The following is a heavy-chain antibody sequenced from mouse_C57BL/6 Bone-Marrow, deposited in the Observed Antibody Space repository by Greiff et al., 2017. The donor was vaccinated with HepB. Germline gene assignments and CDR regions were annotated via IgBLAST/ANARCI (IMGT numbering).Heavy chain of an antibody. CDR3: AGNSHYYGSSHWYFDV. Sequence: VQLQQSGPGLVQPSQSLSITCTVSGFSLTSYGVHWVRQSPGKGLEWLGVIWSGGSTDYNAAFISRLSISKDNSKSQVFFKMNSLQADDTAIYYCAGNSHYYGSSHWYFDVWGTGTTVTVSS. V-gene: IGHV2-2*01. D-gene: IGHD1-1*01. CDR2: IWSGGST. J-gene: IGHJ1*03. CDR1: GFSLTSYG.